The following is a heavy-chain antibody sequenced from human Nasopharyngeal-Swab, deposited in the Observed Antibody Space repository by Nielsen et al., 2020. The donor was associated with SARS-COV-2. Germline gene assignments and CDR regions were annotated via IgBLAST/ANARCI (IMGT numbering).Heavy chain of an antibody. CDR3: ARGGPGLELFSRFDP. CDR2: IYYRVST. Sequence: WIRQPPATGLERIGYIYYRVSTNDSPSLKSRVSISVDRSKIQFSLKLSSVTAADTAVYYCARGGPGLELFSRFDPWGQGTLVTISS. V-gene: IGHV4-59*01. J-gene: IGHJ5*02. D-gene: IGHD1-7*01.